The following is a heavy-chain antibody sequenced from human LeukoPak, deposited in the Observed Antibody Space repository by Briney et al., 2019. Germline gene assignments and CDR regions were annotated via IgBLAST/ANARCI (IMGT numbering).Heavy chain of an antibody. CDR2: ISGSGGST. CDR1: GFTFSSYA. D-gene: IGHD3-22*01. V-gene: IGHV3-23*01. CDR3: AKDNSSGYYRGDYFDY. Sequence: GGSLRLSCAASGFTFSSYAMSWVRQAPGKGLEWVSAISGSGGSTYYADSVKGRFTISRDNSKNTLYSQMNSLRAEDTAVYYCAKDNSSGYYRGDYFDYWGQGTLVTVSS. J-gene: IGHJ4*02.